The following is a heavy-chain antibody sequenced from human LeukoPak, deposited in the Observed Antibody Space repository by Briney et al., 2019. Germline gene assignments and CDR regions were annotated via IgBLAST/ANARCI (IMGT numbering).Heavy chain of an antibody. CDR1: GDTLNNYA. D-gene: IGHD2-21*02. CDR2: IIPVFDTA. J-gene: IGHJ5*01. Sequence: GASVTVSCKASGDTLNNYAVSWVRQAPGKGLEWIGEIIPVFDTANYAQKFQGRLTITADKSTSTVYMELNSLRSEDTAICFCARDGDTSMVTAWFDSWVQGSLVTVSS. CDR3: ARDGDTSMVTAWFDS. V-gene: IGHV1-69*06.